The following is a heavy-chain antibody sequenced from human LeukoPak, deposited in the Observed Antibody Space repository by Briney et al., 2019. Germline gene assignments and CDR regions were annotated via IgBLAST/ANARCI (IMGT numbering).Heavy chain of an antibody. D-gene: IGHD3-10*01. CDR2: INHSGST. J-gene: IGHJ5*02. Sequence: SETLSLTCAVYGGSFSGYYWSWIRQPPGKGLEWIGEINHSGSTNYNPSLKSRVTMSVDTSKNQVSLKLSSVTAADTAVYYCARGPGSGSYFAWFDPWGQGTQVTVSS. V-gene: IGHV4-34*01. CDR3: ARGPGSGSYFAWFDP. CDR1: GGSFSGYY.